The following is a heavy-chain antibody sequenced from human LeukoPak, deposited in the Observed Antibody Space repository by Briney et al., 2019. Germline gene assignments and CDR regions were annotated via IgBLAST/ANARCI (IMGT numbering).Heavy chain of an antibody. J-gene: IGHJ4*02. CDR2: IRQDGSDK. D-gene: IGHD2-2*02. CDR3: VRDSYTNTWHFQDKDY. CDR1: GFTFSDYS. V-gene: IGHV3-7*01. Sequence: GGSLKLSCAASGFTFSDYSMSWVRQAPGKGLEWVANIRQDGSDKFYVDSVKGRFTISRDNAKNSLFLQMNNLRAEDTAVYYCVRDSYTNTWHFQDKDYWGQGTLVTVSS.